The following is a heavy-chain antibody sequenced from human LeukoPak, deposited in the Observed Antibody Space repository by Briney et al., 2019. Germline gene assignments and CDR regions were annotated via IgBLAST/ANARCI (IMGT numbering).Heavy chain of an antibody. CDR2: ISAYNGNT. CDR3: ARDTSPGSSLSGSSWFDP. J-gene: IGHJ5*02. CDR1: GYTFTSYG. Sequence: ASVKVSCKASGYTFTSYGISWVRQAPGQGLEWMGWISAYNGNTNYAQKLQGRVTMTTDTSTSTAYMELRSLRSDDTAVYYCARDTSPGSSLSGSSWFDPWGQGTLVTVSS. V-gene: IGHV1-18*01. D-gene: IGHD6-6*01.